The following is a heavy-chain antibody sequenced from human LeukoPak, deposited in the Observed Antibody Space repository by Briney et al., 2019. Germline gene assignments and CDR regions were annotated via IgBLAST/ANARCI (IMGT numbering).Heavy chain of an antibody. J-gene: IGHJ4*02. D-gene: IGHD1-26*01. CDR1: GFTFSICA. V-gene: IGHV3-30*18. Sequence: GGSLRLSSAASGFTFSICAMWWVRQAPGKGLEWVAVISYDGSHKYYADSVKGRFTISRDNSKNSLYLQMNSLRAEDTAVYYCAKDVQRGSSPTDYWGQGTLVTVSS. CDR2: ISYDGSHK. CDR3: AKDVQRGSSPTDY.